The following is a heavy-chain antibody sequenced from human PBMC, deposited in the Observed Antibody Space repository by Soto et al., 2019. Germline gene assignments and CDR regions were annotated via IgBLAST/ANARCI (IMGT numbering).Heavy chain of an antibody. CDR1: GFTFSTYA. CDR2: VSASGLNT. D-gene: IGHD3-9*01. J-gene: IGHJ4*02. Sequence: EVQLLESGGKLVQPGGSLTLSCAASGFTFSTYAMAWVRQAPGKGLEWVSGVSASGLNTDYADPVKGRFYISRDNSKNTVSLHMNSLRAADTALYYCAKVRPRRTSGYFFEYWGQGTPVTV. CDR3: AKVRPRRTSGYFFEY. V-gene: IGHV3-23*01.